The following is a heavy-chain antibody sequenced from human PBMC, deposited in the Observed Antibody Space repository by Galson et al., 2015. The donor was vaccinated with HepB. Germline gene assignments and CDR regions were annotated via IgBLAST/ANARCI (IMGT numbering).Heavy chain of an antibody. Sequence: SVKVSCKASGYTFTSYYMHWVRQAPGQGLEWMGIINPSGGSTSYAQKFQGRVTMTRDTSTSTVYMELSSLRSEDTAVYYCASDLYYYGSGSQYDIWGQGTMVTVSS. CDR1: GYTFTSYY. V-gene: IGHV1-46*01. CDR2: INPSGGST. CDR3: ASDLYYYGSGSQYDI. D-gene: IGHD3-10*01. J-gene: IGHJ3*02.